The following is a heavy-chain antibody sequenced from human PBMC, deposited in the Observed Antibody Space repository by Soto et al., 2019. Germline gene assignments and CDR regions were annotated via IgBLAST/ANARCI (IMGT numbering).Heavy chain of an antibody. CDR2: ISYDGSNK. Sequence: QVQLVESGGGVVQPGRSLRLSCAASGFTFSSYAMHWVRQAPGKGLEWVAVISYDGSNKYYADSVKGRFTISRDNSKNTLYLQMNSLRAEDTAVYYCARGREVTTPWWFDPWGQGTLVTVSS. V-gene: IGHV3-30-3*01. CDR1: GFTFSSYA. CDR3: ARGREVTTPWWFDP. J-gene: IGHJ5*02. D-gene: IGHD4-17*01.